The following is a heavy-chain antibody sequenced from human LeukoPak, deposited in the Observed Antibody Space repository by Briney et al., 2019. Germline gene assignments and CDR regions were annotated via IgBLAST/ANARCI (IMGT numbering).Heavy chain of an antibody. CDR1: GGSISSYY. CDR2: IYYSGST. CDR3: ARLDSSGYYYVGY. Sequence: PSETLSLXCTVSGGSISSYYWSWIRQPPGKGLEWIGYIYYSGSTNYNPSLRSRVTISVDTSKNQFSLKLSSVTAADTAVYYCARLDSSGYYYVGYWGQGTLVTVSS. D-gene: IGHD3-22*01. J-gene: IGHJ4*02. V-gene: IGHV4-59*01.